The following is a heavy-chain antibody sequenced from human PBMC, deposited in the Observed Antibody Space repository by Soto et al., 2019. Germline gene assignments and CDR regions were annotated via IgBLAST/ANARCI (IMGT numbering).Heavy chain of an antibody. CDR2: IIPIFGTA. J-gene: IGHJ4*02. V-gene: IGHV1-69*06. CDR3: ARVGYYYDSSGYYYYFDY. Sequence: QVQLVQSGAEVKKPGSSVKVSCKASGGTFSSYAISWVRQAPGQGLEWMGGIIPIFGTANYAQKFQGRVTITAEKSTSTAYMELSSLRSEDTAVYYCARVGYYYDSSGYYYYFDYWGQGTLVTVSS. CDR1: GGTFSSYA. D-gene: IGHD3-22*01.